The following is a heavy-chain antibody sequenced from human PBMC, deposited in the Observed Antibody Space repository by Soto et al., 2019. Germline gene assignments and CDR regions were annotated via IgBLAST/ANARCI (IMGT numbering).Heavy chain of an antibody. CDR1: GYTFTAYH. V-gene: IGHV1-2*02. CDR2: INPKFGDT. D-gene: IGHD3-10*02. CDR3: ARNMDYYYGRGRGNGHGV. J-gene: IGHJ6*02. Sequence: QVRLVQSGAEVKEPGDSVRVSCEASGYTFTAYHIHWVRQAPGQGLEWMGSINPKFGDTGYAQDFQGRVSMTSEMSISTVDMELSRLTSDGTAIYYCARNMDYYYGRGRGNGHGVWGQGTTVTVFS.